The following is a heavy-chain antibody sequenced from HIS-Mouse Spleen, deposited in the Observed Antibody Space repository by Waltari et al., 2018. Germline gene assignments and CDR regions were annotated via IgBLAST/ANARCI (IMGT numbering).Heavy chain of an antibody. CDR3: ARDGPGGAVAGYYFDY. V-gene: IGHV1-69*04. CDR2: IIPILGIA. J-gene: IGHJ4*02. D-gene: IGHD6-19*01. Sequence: QVQLVQSGAEVKKPGSSVKVSCKASGGPFTSYATSGVRSAPGQGLEWMGRIIPILGIANYAQKFQGRVTITADKSTSTAYMELSSLRSEDTAVYYCARDGPGGAVAGYYFDYWGQGTLVTVSS. CDR1: GGPFTSYA.